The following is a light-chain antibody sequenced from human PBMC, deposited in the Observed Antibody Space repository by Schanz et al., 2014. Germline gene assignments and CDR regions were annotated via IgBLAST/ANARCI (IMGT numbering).Light chain of an antibody. V-gene: IGLV2-14*03. CDR1: SSDIGRYNY. J-gene: IGLJ1*01. CDR2: DVS. Sequence: QAVVTQPASVSGSPGQSITISCTGTSSDIGRYNYVSWHQQHPGKAPKLMIYDVSNRPSGVSNRFSGSKSGNTASLTISGLQAEDEADYYCSSYTSTSPYVFGTGTKLTVL. CDR3: SSYTSTSPYV.